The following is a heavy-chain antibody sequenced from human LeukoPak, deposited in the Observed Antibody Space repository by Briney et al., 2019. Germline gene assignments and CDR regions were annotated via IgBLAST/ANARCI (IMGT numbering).Heavy chain of an antibody. CDR1: GFTVTSNY. J-gene: IGHJ3*02. CDR2: IDRGGSK. D-gene: IGHD1-7*01. Sequence: GGSLRLSCAASGFTVTSNYMNWVRQAPGKGLEWVSVIDRGGSKYYADSVKGRFTISRDNSKNTLYLQMNSLRAEDTAVYYCARVRDLLQNYDAFDIWGQGTMVTVSS. V-gene: IGHV3-66*02. CDR3: ARVRDLLQNYDAFDI.